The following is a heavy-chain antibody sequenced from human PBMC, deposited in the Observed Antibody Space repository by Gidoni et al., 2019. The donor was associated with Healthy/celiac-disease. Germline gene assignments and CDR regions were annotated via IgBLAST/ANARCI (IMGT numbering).Heavy chain of an antibody. J-gene: IGHJ6*02. Sequence: QVQLQQWGAGLLKPSETLSLTCAFYVGSFIVYYWSWIRQPPGKGLEWIGEINHSGSTNSNPSRKSLGNISVDTSKNQFSLKLSSVTAADTAVYYCARNGFLEWLLYGGMDVWGQGTTVTVSS. V-gene: IGHV4-34*01. CDR1: VGSFIVYY. CDR3: ARNGFLEWLLYGGMDV. CDR2: INHSGST. D-gene: IGHD3-3*01.